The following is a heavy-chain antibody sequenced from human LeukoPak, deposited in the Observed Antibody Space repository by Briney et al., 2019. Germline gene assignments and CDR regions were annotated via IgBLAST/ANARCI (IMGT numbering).Heavy chain of an antibody. J-gene: IGHJ4*02. D-gene: IGHD3-22*01. CDR2: ISGSGADT. CDR3: AKYDSFDHYYDSGGRFDF. V-gene: IGHV3-23*01. Sequence: PGGSLRLSCAASGFTFSNYGMTWVRQAPGKGLEWVSEISGSGADTYYAGSVKGRFTISRDNSKSTLFLQMNSLRAEDTAVYYCAKYDSFDHYYDSGGRFDFWGQGTLVTVSS. CDR1: GFTFSNYG.